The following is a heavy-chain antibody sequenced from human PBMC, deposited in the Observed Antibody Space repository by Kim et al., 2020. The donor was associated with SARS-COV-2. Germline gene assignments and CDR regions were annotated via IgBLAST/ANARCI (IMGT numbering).Heavy chain of an antibody. J-gene: IGHJ4*02. CDR1: GFTFSSYE. Sequence: GGSLRLSCAASGFTFSSYEMNWVRQAPGKGLEWVSYISSSGSTIHYADSVNGRFTISRDNAKNSLYLQMNSLRAEDTAVYYCARESDVAGNDYWGQGSLVTVSS. CDR2: ISSSGSTI. CDR3: ARESDVAGNDY. V-gene: IGHV3-48*03. D-gene: IGHD6-19*01.